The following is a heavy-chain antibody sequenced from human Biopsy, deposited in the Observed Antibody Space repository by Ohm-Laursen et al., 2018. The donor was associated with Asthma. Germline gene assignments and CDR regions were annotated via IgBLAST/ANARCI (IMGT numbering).Heavy chain of an antibody. Sequence: SLRLSCTASGFVFSQCGMHWVCQGPGKGLEWVALVSSDGHNKYYEDSVKGRFTISRDNSRNRLYLQINGLTVEDSAVYFCARQSGQDYGDSSGFDIWGQGTKVAVSS. D-gene: IGHD3-22*01. J-gene: IGHJ3*02. CDR3: ARQSGQDYGDSSGFDI. CDR2: VSSDGHNK. CDR1: GFVFSQCG. V-gene: IGHV3-30*03.